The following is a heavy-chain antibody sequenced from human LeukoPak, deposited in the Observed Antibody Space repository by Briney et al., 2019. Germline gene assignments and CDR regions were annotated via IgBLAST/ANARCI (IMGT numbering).Heavy chain of an antibody. Sequence: PGRSLRLPCAASGFTFSSYAMHWVRQAPGKGLEWVAVISYDGSNKYYADSVKGRFTISRDNSKNTLYLQMNSLRAEDTAVYYCAKWDGQWLAFDYWGQGTLVTVSS. CDR1: GFTFSSYA. V-gene: IGHV3-30-3*02. CDR3: AKWDGQWLAFDY. J-gene: IGHJ4*02. CDR2: ISYDGSNK. D-gene: IGHD6-19*01.